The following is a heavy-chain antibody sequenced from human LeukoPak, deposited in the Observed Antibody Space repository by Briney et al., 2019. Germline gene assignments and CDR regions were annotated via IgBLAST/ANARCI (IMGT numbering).Heavy chain of an antibody. J-gene: IGHJ5*02. CDR3: ARDSDDYGDYFWFDP. D-gene: IGHD4-17*01. Sequence: SVKVSCKASGGTFSSYAISWVRQAPGQGLEWMGGIIPIFGTANYAQKFQGRVTITADESTSTAYVELSSLRSEDTAVYYCARDSDDYGDYFWFDPWGQGTLVTVSS. CDR2: IIPIFGTA. V-gene: IGHV1-69*13. CDR1: GGTFSSYA.